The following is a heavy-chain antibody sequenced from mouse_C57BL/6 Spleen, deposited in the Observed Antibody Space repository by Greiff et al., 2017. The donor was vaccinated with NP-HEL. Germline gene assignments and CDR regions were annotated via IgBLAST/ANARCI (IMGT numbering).Heavy chain of an antibody. J-gene: IGHJ1*03. V-gene: IGHV1-82*01. CDR3: ARDGSSLRYFDV. CDR1: GYAFSSSW. Sequence: QVQLQQSGPELVKPGASVKISCKASGYAFSSSWMNWVKQRPGKGLEWIGRIYPGDGDTNYNVKFKGKATLTADKSSSTAYMQLSSLTSEDSSVYFCARDGSSLRYFDVWGTGTTVTVSS. D-gene: IGHD1-1*01. CDR2: IYPGDGDT.